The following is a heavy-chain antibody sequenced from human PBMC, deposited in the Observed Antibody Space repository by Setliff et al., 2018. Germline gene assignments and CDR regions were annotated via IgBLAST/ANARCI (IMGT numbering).Heavy chain of an antibody. CDR1: GYTFTDYG. Sequence: ASVKVSCKAFGYTFTDYGVTWVRQAPGQGLEWVGRISPYTGNAYYAPKFQGRVSLATDTSTTTAYMDLRSLRPDDTAIYFCSRLVRFCTRTSCQRLSGDDYWGQGTLVTVSS. J-gene: IGHJ4*02. D-gene: IGHD2-2*01. V-gene: IGHV1-18*01. CDR3: SRLVRFCTRTSCQRLSGDDY. CDR2: ISPYTGNA.